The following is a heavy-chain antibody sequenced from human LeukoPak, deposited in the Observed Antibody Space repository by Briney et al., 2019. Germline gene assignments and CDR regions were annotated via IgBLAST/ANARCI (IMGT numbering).Heavy chain of an antibody. CDR2: INPNSGGT. J-gene: IGHJ5*02. CDR1: GYTFTGYS. V-gene: IGHV1-2*02. CDR3: ARDQWSIAVAGTDWFDP. D-gene: IGHD6-19*01. Sequence: ASLKVSCKASGYTFTGYSMHWVRQAPGQGLEWMGWINPNSGGTNYAQKFQGRVTMTRDTSICTAYMELSRLRSDDTAVYYCARDQWSIAVAGTDWFDPWGQGTLVTVSS.